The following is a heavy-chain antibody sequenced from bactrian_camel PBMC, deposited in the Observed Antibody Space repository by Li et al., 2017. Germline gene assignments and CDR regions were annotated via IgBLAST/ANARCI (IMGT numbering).Heavy chain of an antibody. D-gene: IGHD1*01. Sequence: HVQLVESGGGSVQAGGSLRLSCTASGFTFDDSDMGWYRQAPGNECELVSTISSDGSTYYADSVKGRFTISQDNAKSTVYLQMDALKPEDTAMYYCAAAVGHASDGCLSGSRSTYNYWGQGTQVTVS. V-gene: IGHV3S63*01. CDR3: AAAVGHASDGCLSGSRSTYNY. CDR1: GFTFDDSD. CDR2: ISSDGST. J-gene: IGHJ4*01.